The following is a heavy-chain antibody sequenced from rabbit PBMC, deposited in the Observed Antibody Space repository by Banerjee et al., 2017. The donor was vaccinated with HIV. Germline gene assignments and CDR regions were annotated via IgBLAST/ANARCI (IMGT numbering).Heavy chain of an antibody. J-gene: IGHJ4*01. CDR2: IYVGSSGST. Sequence: QEQLEESGGGLVKPEGSLTLTCTASGFDLSSNYHMSWVRQAPGKGLEWIACIYVGSSGSTYYASWAKGRFTISRTSSTTVTLQMTSLTAADTATYFCARDLAGVIGWNFGLWGPGTLVTVS. V-gene: IGHV1S45*01. CDR3: ARDLAGVIGWNFGL. D-gene: IGHD4-1*01. CDR1: GFDLSSNYH.